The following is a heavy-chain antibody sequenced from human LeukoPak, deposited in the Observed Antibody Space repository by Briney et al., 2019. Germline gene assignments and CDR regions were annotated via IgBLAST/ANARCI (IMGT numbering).Heavy chain of an antibody. V-gene: IGHV1-69*05. J-gene: IGHJ4*02. CDR1: GGNFTSYA. Sequence: ASVKVSCKASGGNFTSYAISWVRQAPGQGLEWMGRIIPIFGTANYAQKFQGRVTITTDESTSTAYMELSSLRSEDTAVYYCARDLSGSYLDYWGQGTLVTVSS. CDR3: ARDLSGSYLDY. D-gene: IGHD1-26*01. CDR2: IIPIFGTA.